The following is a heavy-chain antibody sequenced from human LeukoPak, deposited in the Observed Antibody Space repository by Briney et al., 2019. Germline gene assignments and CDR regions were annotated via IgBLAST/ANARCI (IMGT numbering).Heavy chain of an antibody. CDR2: INHSGST. D-gene: IGHD6-6*01. V-gene: IGHV4-34*01. J-gene: IGHJ4*02. CDR3: ARLTARASDY. Sequence: PSETLSLTCAVYGGSFSGYYWSWIRQPPGKGLEWIGEINHSGSTNYNPSLKSRVTISVDTSKNQFSLKLSSVTAADTAVYYCARLTARASDYWGQGTLVTVSS. CDR1: GGSFSGYY.